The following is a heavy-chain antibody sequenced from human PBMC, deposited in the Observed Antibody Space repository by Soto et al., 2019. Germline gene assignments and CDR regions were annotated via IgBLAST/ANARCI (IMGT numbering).Heavy chain of an antibody. CDR3: ARHELYYDFWSGYSGPKYYYYMDV. CDR2: IYPGDSDT. V-gene: IGHV5-51*01. J-gene: IGHJ6*03. D-gene: IGHD3-3*01. Sequence: PGESLKISCKGSGYXFTSYWICWVRQMPGKGLEWMGIIYPGDSDTRYSPSFQGQVTISADKSISTAYLQWSSLKASDTAMYYCARHELYYDFWSGYSGPKYYYYMDVWGKGTTVTVSS. CDR1: GYXFTSYW.